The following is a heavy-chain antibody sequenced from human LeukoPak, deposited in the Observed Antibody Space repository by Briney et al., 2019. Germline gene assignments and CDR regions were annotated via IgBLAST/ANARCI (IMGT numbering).Heavy chain of an antibody. J-gene: IGHJ4*02. D-gene: IGHD6-19*01. CDR1: GITISSEG. V-gene: IGHV3-30*18. CDR3: VKEQSSGWYRVADS. Sequence: GGSLTLSCAASGITISSEGMHWVRQAPGKGLEWLAVFSYDGSEIYYSDSAKGRFNISKEYSKNTLHLQMNSLRVEDTAVYYCVKEQSSGWYRVADSWGQGTLVTVSS. CDR2: FSYDGSEI.